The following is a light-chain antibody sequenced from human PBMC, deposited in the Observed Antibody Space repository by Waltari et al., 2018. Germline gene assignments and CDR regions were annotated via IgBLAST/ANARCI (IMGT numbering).Light chain of an antibody. V-gene: IGKV4-1*01. J-gene: IGKJ1*01. CDR3: QQYFSTPWT. Sequence: IVVTQSPDSLAVSLGERVTINCRSNQSLLYDSNNSNYLAWYQQKPGQPPRPLIYWAYMRQSGVPDRFTGSGSGTDFTLTISSLQAEDVAVYYCQQYFSTPWTFGHETAVEIK. CDR2: WAY. CDR1: QSLLYDSNNSNY.